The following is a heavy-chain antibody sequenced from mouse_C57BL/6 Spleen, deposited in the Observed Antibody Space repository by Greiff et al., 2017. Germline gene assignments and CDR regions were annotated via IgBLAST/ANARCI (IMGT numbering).Heavy chain of an antibody. D-gene: IGHD2-5*01. V-gene: IGHV1-61*01. J-gene: IGHJ4*01. CDR2: IYPSDSET. CDR1: GYTFTSYW. Sequence: QVQLQQPGAELVRPGSSVKLSCKASGYTFTSYWMDWVKQRPGQGLEWIGNIYPSDSETHYNQKFKDKATLTVDKSSSTAYMQLSSLTSEDSAVYYCARQGVRYAMDYWGQGTSVTVSS. CDR3: ARQGVRYAMDY.